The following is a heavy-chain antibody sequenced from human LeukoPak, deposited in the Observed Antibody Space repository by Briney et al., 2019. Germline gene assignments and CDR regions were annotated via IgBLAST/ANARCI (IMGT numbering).Heavy chain of an antibody. J-gene: IGHJ5*02. V-gene: IGHV3-23*01. Sequence: ESGGSLRLSCVAPGFTFHINAMNWVRKAPGKGLEWVSAFSGSGSSAHYADSVKGRFTISRDNSKNTVYLEMHSLRGEDTAVYYCAKDRGPYVGIANNWLDPWGQGTPVIVSS. CDR1: GFTFHINA. CDR3: AKDRGPYVGIANNWLDP. CDR2: FSGSGSSA. D-gene: IGHD3-16*01.